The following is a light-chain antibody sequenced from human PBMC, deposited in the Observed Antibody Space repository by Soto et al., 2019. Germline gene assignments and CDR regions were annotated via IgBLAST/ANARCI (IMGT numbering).Light chain of an antibody. CDR2: DGI. CDR3: QSYDSSLTGSPV. CDR1: SSNIGAGYA. V-gene: IGLV1-40*01. Sequence: QSVLTQPPSVSGAPGQRVTISCTGASSNIGAGYAVHWYQQLPGTAPKLLIYDGINRPSGVPDRFSGSKSGTSASLAITGLQADDEGVYYCQSYDSSLTGSPVFAGGTKLTVL. J-gene: IGLJ3*02.